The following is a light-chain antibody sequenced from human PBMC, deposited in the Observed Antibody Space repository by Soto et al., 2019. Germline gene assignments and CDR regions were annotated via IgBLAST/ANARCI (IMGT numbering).Light chain of an antibody. CDR3: QQYGSSGT. CDR2: GAS. CDR1: QSVSNNY. V-gene: IGKV3-20*01. J-gene: IGKJ1*01. Sequence: DSVLTQSPGTLSLSHGERATLSCRASQSVSNNYLAWYQQKPGQAPRLLIYGASNRATGIPDRFSGSGSGTDFTLTISRLEPEDFAVYYCQQYGSSGTFGQGTKVDIK.